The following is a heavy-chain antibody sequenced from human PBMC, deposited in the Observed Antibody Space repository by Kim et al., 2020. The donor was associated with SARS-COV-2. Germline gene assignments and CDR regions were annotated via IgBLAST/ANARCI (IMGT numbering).Heavy chain of an antibody. V-gene: IGHV4-59*08. CDR3: ARQARDNGSGSSSDY. J-gene: IGHJ4*02. Sequence: PPLKSRVTISVDTSKNQFSLKLSSVTAADTAVYYCARQARDNGSGSSSDYWGQGTLVTVSS. D-gene: IGHD3-10*01.